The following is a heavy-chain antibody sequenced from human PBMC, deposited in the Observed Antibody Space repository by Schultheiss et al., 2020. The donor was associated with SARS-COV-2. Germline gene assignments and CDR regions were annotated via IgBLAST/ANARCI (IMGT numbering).Heavy chain of an antibody. CDR3: ARDEGKNYFDP. Sequence: SETLSLTCTVSGGSISSYYWSWIRQPPGKGLEWIGYIYHSGSTYYSPSLKSRVTISVDRSKNQVSLKLSSVTGADTAVYFCARDEGKNYFDPWGQGSLVTVSS. J-gene: IGHJ5*02. CDR2: IYHSGST. V-gene: IGHV4-59*06. D-gene: IGHD1-7*01. CDR1: GGSISSYY.